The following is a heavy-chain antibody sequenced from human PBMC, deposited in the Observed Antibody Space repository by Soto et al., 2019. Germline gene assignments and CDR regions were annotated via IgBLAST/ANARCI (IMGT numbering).Heavy chain of an antibody. J-gene: IGHJ4*02. Sequence: ASVKVSCKASGYTFTDYYMHWVRQAPGQGLEWMGWINPKSGSTYYADSVKGRFTISRDNSKNTLYLQMNSLRVEDTTVYYCAKVGFPYSYGYLFYYWGQGTLVTVSS. D-gene: IGHD5-18*01. CDR2: INPKSGST. V-gene: IGHV1-2*02. CDR3: AKVGFPYSYGYLFYY. CDR1: GYTFTDYY.